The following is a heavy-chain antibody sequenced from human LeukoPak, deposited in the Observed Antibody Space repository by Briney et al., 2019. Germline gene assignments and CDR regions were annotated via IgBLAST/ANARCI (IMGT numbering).Heavy chain of an antibody. CDR2: IYPGDSDT. CDR1: GSPFTSYW. J-gene: IGHJ4*02. V-gene: IGHV5-51*01. D-gene: IGHD1-26*01. CDR3: ARREGGSYYGY. Sequence: AGASLQISCKSSGSPFTSYWIGWVRQMPGKGLEWMGIIYPGDSDTRYSPSFQGQVTISVDKSSSTAYLQWSSLKASDTAMYYCARREGGSYYGYWGQGTLVTVSS.